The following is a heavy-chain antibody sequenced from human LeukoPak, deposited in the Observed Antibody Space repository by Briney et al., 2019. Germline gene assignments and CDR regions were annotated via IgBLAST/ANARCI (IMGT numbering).Heavy chain of an antibody. CDR2: INHSGST. CDR1: GGSFSGYY. Sequence: PSETLSLTCAVYGGSFSGYYWSWIRQPTGKGLEWIGEINHSGSTNYNPSLKSRVTISVDTSKNQFSLKLSSVTAADTAVYYCARADYDFWSGYFYCGQGTLVTVSS. J-gene: IGHJ4*02. V-gene: IGHV4-34*01. D-gene: IGHD3-3*01. CDR3: ARADYDFWSGYFY.